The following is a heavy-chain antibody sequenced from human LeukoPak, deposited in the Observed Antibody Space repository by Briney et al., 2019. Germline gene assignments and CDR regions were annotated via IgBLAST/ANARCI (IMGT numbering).Heavy chain of an antibody. V-gene: IGHV4-59*01. CDR1: GDSISSYH. CDR3: ARGRQYLNPFDS. CDR2: ISYTETT. Sequence: SETLSLTCTVSGDSISSYHWNWIRQPPGKGLEYIGHISYTETTNYNPPLKSRVTISLDTSKNQFSLKLNSVTAADTAVYYCARGRQYLNPFDSWGQGTLVTVSS. J-gene: IGHJ4*02. D-gene: IGHD2/OR15-2a*01.